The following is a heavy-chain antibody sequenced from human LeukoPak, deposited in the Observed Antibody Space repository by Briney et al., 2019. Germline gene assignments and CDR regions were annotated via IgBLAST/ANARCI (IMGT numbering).Heavy chain of an antibody. J-gene: IGHJ6*03. CDR2: ISAYNGNT. V-gene: IGHV1-18*01. Sequence: ASVKVSCKASGYTFTSYGISWVRQAPGQGLEWMGWISAYNGNTNYAQKLQGRVTMTTDTSTSTAYMELRSLRSDDTAVYYCARVWKYVHYYYYMDVWGKGTTVTVSS. CDR3: ARVWKYVHYYYYMDV. D-gene: IGHD1-7*01. CDR1: GYTFTSYG.